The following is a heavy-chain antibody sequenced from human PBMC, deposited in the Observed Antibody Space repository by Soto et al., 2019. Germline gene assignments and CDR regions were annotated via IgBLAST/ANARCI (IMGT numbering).Heavy chain of an antibody. CDR1: GFTFSSYW. V-gene: IGHV3-7*01. D-gene: IGHD3-10*01. J-gene: IGHJ4*02. CDR2: IKQDGSEK. CDR3: ARDTTYYYGSGSYSY. Sequence: GGSLRLSCAASGFTFSSYWMSWVRQAPGKGLEWVANIKQDGSEKYYVDSVKGRFTISRDNAKNSLYLQMNSLRAEDTAVYYCARDTTYYYGSGSYSYWGQGTLVTVSS.